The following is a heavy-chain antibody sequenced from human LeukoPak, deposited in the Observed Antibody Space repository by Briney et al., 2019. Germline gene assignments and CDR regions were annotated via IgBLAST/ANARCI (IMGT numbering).Heavy chain of an antibody. V-gene: IGHV3-23*01. CDR2: ISGSGGST. J-gene: IGHJ1*01. Sequence: GRSLRLSCAASGFMFSNYAMSWVRQAPGKGLEWVSGISGSGGSTYYADSVKGRFTISRDNSQNTLYLQMNSLRAEDTAVYYCAKATYYYDSSGYRGYFHHWGQGTLVTVSS. D-gene: IGHD3-22*01. CDR1: GFMFSNYA. CDR3: AKATYYYDSSGYRGYFHH.